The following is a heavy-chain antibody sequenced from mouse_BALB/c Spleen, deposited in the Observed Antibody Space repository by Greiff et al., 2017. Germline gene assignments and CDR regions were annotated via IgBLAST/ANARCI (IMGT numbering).Heavy chain of an antibody. CDR1: GFTFSSYY. J-gene: IGHJ2*01. D-gene: IGHD2-4*01. Sequence: EVHLVESGGGLVKLGGSLKLSCAASGFTFSSYYMSWVRQTPEKRLELVAAINSNGGSTYYPDTVKGRFTISRDNAKNTLYLQMSSLKSEDTALYYCARHGVDYDCDYWGQGTTLTVSS. CDR2: INSNGGST. CDR3: ARHGVDYDCDY. V-gene: IGHV5-6-2*01.